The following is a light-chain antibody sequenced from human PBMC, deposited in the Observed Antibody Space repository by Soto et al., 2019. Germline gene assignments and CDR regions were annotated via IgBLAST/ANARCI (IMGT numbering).Light chain of an antibody. Sequence: DIPLTQSPSFLSASVGDRVTITCRASQGISSYLAWYQQKPGKAPKLLIYAASTLQSGVPSRFSGSGSGTEFTLTISSLQTEDFATYSCQQLNSYPYTFGQGTKLEVK. CDR1: QGISSY. CDR3: QQLNSYPYT. V-gene: IGKV1-9*01. CDR2: AAS. J-gene: IGKJ2*01.